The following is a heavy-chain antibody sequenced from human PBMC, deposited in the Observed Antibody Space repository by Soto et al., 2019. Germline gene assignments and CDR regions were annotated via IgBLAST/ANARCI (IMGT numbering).Heavy chain of an antibody. CDR1: GGTFSSYA. Sequence: QVQLVQSGAEVKKPGSSVKVSCKASGGTFSSYAISWVRQAPGQGLEWRGGIIPIFGTANYAQKFQGRVTITEDKSTSTAYMELSSLRTEDTAVYSCVSLGVHNWNDGGYWGQGTMVTVAS. V-gene: IGHV1-69*06. CDR2: IIPIFGTA. D-gene: IGHD1-20*01. CDR3: VSLGVHNWNDGGY. J-gene: IGHJ4*02.